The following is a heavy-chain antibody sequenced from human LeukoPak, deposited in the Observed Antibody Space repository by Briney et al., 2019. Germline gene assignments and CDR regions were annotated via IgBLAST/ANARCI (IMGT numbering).Heavy chain of an antibody. D-gene: IGHD4-23*01. V-gene: IGHV1-3*02. CDR3: ARSPGGNARTWLDY. CDR1: GYSFTNYA. J-gene: IGHJ4*02. CDR2: TNGATGNT. Sequence: ASVKVSCKASGYSFTNYALHWVRQAPGQRLEWMGWTNGATGNTRFSQDFQGRLTITIDTSASTSYMELSSPRSEDTAVYYCARSPGGNARTWLDYWGQGTLVTVSS.